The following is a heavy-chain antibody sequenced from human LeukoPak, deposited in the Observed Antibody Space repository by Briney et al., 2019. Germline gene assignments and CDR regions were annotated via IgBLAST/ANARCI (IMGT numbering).Heavy chain of an antibody. CDR1: GFTFSSYW. V-gene: IGHV3-7*01. J-gene: IGHJ6*03. CDR3: ARDPYSGNYGNDYYYYMDV. CDR2: IKKDGSEK. D-gene: IGHD1-26*01. Sequence: GSLRLSCAASGFTFSSYWMSWVRQAPGKGLEWVANIKKDGSEKYYVDSVKGRFTISRDNAKNSLYLQMNSLSPDDTAVYFCARDPYSGNYGNDYYYYMDVWGKGTTVTISS.